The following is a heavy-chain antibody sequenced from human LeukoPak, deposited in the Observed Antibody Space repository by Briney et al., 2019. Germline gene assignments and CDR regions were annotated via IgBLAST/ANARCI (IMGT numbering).Heavy chain of an antibody. J-gene: IGHJ4*02. CDR1: GGTFSSYA. CDR3: ARAADYYGSGSYYKVDY. CDR2: IIPIFGTA. Sequence: SVKVSCKASGGTFSSYAISWVRQAPGQGLEWMGGIIPIFGTANYAQKFQGRVTITADESTSTACMELSSLRSEDTAVYYCARAADYYGSGSYYKVDYWGQGTLVTVS. V-gene: IGHV1-69*13. D-gene: IGHD3-10*01.